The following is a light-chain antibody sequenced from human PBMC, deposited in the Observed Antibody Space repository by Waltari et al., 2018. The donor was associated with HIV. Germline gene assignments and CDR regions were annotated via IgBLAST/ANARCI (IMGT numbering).Light chain of an antibody. CDR2: EVT. CDR1: SSDLGAYDP. Sequence: QSALTPPPSASGSLGQSVPISCTGSSSDLGAYDPVSWFPHHPRSAPKLFLDEVTRRPSTVSDRFSGSRSGSTAFLTVAGLQPDDEATYFCSSYGDSLRVLFGGGTNVTVL. CDR3: SSYGDSLRVL. V-gene: IGLV2-8*01. J-gene: IGLJ3*02.